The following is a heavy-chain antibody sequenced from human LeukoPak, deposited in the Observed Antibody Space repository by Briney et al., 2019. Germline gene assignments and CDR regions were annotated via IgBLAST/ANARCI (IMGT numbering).Heavy chain of an antibody. CDR1: GYSFTSYW. CDR2: IDPSDSCT. V-gene: IGHV5-10-1*01. CDR3: ARQDCSGGSCLYGVDV. D-gene: IGHD2-15*01. Sequence: GESLKISCKGSGYSFTSYWISWVRQMPGKGLEWMGKIDPSDSCTNYSPSFQGHVTISADKSISTAYLQWSSLKASDTAMYYCARQDCSGGSCLYGVDVWGQGTTVTVSS. J-gene: IGHJ6*02.